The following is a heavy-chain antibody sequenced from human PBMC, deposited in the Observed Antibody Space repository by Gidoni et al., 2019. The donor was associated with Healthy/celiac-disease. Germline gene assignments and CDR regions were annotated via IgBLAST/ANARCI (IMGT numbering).Heavy chain of an antibody. Sequence: QVQLQESGPGLVKPSQTLSLTCTVSGGSISSGGYYWSWIRQHPGKGLEWIGYIYYSGSTYYNPSLKSRVTISVDTSKSQFSLKLSSVTAADTAVYYCARSGYNNDCSGGSCYTYYYYYGMDVWGQGTTVTVSS. CDR1: GGSISSGGYY. J-gene: IGHJ6*02. CDR2: IYYSGST. V-gene: IGHV4-31*03. CDR3: ARSGYNNDCSGGSCYTYYYYYGMDV. D-gene: IGHD2-15*01.